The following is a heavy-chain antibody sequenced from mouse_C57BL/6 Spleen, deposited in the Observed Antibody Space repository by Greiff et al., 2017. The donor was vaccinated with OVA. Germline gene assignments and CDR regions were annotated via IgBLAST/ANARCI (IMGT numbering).Heavy chain of an antibody. CDR3: ARWNSGSSHDY. CDR2: INPSNGGT. D-gene: IGHD1-1*01. J-gene: IGHJ2*01. V-gene: IGHV1-53*01. CDR1: GYTFTSYW. Sequence: VQLQQPGPELVKPGASVKLSCKASGYTFTSYWMHWVKQRPGQGLEWIGNINPSNGGTTYNEKFKSKATLTVDKSSSTAYMQLSSLTSEDSAVYYCARWNSGSSHDYWGQGTTRTVSS.